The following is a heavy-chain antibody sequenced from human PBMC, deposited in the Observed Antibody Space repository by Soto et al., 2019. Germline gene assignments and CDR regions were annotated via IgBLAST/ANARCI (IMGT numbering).Heavy chain of an antibody. CDR2: INPNSGGT. J-gene: IGHJ5*02. Sequence: RASVKVSCKASGYTFTGYYMHWVRQAPGQGLEWMGWINPNSGGTNYAQKFQGRVTMTRDTSISTAYMELNRLRSDDTAVYYCARGPRITIFGVVIMRHWFDPWGQGPLVTVSS. D-gene: IGHD3-3*01. CDR3: ARGPRITIFGVVIMRHWFDP. CDR1: GYTFTGYY. V-gene: IGHV1-2*02.